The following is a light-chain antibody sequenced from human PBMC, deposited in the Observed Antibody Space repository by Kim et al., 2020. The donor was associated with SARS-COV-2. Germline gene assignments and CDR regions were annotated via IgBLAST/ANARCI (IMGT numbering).Light chain of an antibody. J-gene: IGKJ5*01. CDR2: ATS. V-gene: IGKV1-9*01. Sequence: ASVGDRVTITCRASQGISSDFAWYQQKAGKAPKLLIYATSSLQSGVPSRFSGSGSGTDFTLTISSLQPEDFATYFCQQLNRYPITFGQGTRLEIK. CDR3: QQLNRYPIT. CDR1: QGISSD.